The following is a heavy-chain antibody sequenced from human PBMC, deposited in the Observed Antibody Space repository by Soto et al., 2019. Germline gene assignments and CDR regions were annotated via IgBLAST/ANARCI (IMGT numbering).Heavy chain of an antibody. CDR3: AGFCRSTSCYTDY. J-gene: IGHJ4*02. CDR1: GGSISSTNW. CDR2: IYHSGST. Sequence: TSETLSLTCAVSGGSISSTNWWSWVRQPPGKGLEWIGEIYHSGSTNYNASLKSRVAISIDKSKSQFSLNLSSVTAADTAVYYCAGFCRSTSCYTDYWGQGTLVTVSS. D-gene: IGHD2-2*02. V-gene: IGHV4-4*02.